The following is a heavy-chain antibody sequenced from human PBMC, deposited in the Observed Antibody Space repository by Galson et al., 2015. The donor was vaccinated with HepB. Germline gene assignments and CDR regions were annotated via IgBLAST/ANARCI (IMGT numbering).Heavy chain of an antibody. J-gene: IGHJ3*02. CDR3: ARERLWFGELDAFDI. Sequence: SLRLSCAASGFIFSSYGMHWVRQAPGKGLEWVALIWYDGSNKYYADSVKGRFTISRDNSKNTLFLQMNSLRGEDTAVYYCARERLWFGELDAFDIWGQGTMVTVSS. CDR1: GFIFSSYG. CDR2: IWYDGSNK. D-gene: IGHD3-10*01. V-gene: IGHV3-33*01.